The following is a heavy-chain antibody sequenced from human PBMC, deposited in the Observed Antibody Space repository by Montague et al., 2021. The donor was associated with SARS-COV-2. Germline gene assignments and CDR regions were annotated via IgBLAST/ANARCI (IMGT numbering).Heavy chain of an antibody. CDR3: ARGARQGYGFRLGSFDS. CDR1: GGSFSGYY. V-gene: IGHV4-34*01. CDR2: INHSGST. D-gene: IGHD3-10*01. Sequence: SETLSLTCAVYGGSFSGYYWNWIRQPPGKGLEWIGEINHSGSTNYNPSLKSRVTTSVDTSKNQFSLKLRSVTAADTAVYYCARGARQGYGFRLGSFDSWGQGTLVTVSS. J-gene: IGHJ4*02.